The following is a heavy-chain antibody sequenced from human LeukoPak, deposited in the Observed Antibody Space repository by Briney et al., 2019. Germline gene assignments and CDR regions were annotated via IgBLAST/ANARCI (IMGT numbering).Heavy chain of an antibody. CDR3: ARGPYCSGGSCGSWYFDL. J-gene: IGHJ2*01. D-gene: IGHD2-15*01. Sequence: ASVKVSCKASGYTFSGFYIHWVRQAPGQGLEWMGWINPNSGGTNYAQKFQGRVTMTRDTSISTAYMELSRLRSDDTAVYYCARGPYCSGGSCGSWYFDLWGRGTLVTVSS. CDR1: GYTFSGFY. V-gene: IGHV1-2*02. CDR2: INPNSGGT.